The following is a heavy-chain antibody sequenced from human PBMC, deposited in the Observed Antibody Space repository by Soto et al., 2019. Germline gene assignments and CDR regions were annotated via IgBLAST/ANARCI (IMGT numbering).Heavy chain of an antibody. Sequence: QVQLQQWGAGLLKPSETLSLTCAVYGRSFSGYYWSWIRQPPGKGLEWIGEINHSGSTNYNPSLKSRVTISVDTSKNQFSLKLSSVTAADTAVYYCATKIRENGDQTYRYNWFDPWGQGTLVTVSS. CDR3: ATKIRENGDQTYRYNWFDP. CDR2: INHSGST. J-gene: IGHJ5*02. D-gene: IGHD4-17*01. CDR1: GRSFSGYY. V-gene: IGHV4-34*01.